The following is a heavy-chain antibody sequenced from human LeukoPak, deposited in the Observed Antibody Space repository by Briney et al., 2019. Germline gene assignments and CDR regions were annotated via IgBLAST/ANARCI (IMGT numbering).Heavy chain of an antibody. CDR1: GFTLSRHW. Sequence: GSLRLSCAASGFTLSRHWMSWVRQAPGKGLEWVASIRQDGNAINYVESVKGRFIISRDNAGNSVSLQMSSLRAEDTAMYYCARLPGDSTIYDLWGQGTLVTVSS. CDR2: IRQDGNAI. J-gene: IGHJ5*02. D-gene: IGHD5/OR15-5a*01. V-gene: IGHV3-7*01. CDR3: ARLPGDSTIYDL.